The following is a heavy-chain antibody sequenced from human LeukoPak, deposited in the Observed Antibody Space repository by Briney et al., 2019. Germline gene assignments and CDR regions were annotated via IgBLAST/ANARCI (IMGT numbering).Heavy chain of an antibody. CDR1: GGSVSSGSYY. J-gene: IGHJ4*02. CDR3: ARGPTRYYFDY. Sequence: KPSETLSLTCTVSGGSVSSGSYYWSWIRQPPGKGLEWIGYIYYSGSTKYNPSLKSRVTISIDTSKNQFSLNLSSVTAADTAIYYCARGPTRYYFDYWGQGTLVTVSS. V-gene: IGHV4-61*01. CDR2: IYYSGST.